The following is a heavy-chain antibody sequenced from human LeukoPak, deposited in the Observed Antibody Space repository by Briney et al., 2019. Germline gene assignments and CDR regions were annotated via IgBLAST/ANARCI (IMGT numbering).Heavy chain of an antibody. CDR3: ARSNYYGTPYYYYYMDV. D-gene: IGHD3-10*01. Sequence: ASVKVSCKVSGYTLTELSMHWVRQAPGKGLEWMGGFDPEDGETIYAQKFQGRVTMTEDTSTDTAYMELSSLRSDDTAVYYCARSNYYGTPYYYYYMDVWGKGTTVTISS. V-gene: IGHV1-24*01. CDR1: GYTLTELS. J-gene: IGHJ6*03. CDR2: FDPEDGET.